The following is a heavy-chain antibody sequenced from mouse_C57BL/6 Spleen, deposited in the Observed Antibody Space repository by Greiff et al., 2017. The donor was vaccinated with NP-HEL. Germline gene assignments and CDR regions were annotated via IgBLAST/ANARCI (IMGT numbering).Heavy chain of an antibody. J-gene: IGHJ4*01. CDR1: GYTFTSYW. CDR2: IDPSDSET. Sequence: QVQLQQPGAELVRPGSSVKLSCKASGYTFTSYWMHWVKQRPIQGLEWIGNIDPSDSETNYNQKFKDKATLNVDKSSSTAYMQLSSLTSEDSAVYYCATWAHYPYYAMDYWGQGTSVTVSS. CDR3: ATWAHYPYYAMDY. V-gene: IGHV1-52*01. D-gene: IGHD1-1*02.